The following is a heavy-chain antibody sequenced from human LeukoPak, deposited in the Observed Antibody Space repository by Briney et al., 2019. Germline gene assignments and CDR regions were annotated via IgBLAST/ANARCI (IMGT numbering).Heavy chain of an antibody. CDR3: AKDQLRFLEWLPRAPIDY. CDR2: ISGNGDTT. Sequence: GGSLRLSCAASGFRFSTYGMSWVRQAPGKGLEWVSAISGNGDTTYYADSVKGRFTISRDNSKNTLYLRMNSLRAEDTAVYYCAKDQLRFLEWLPRAPIDYWGQGTLVTVSS. D-gene: IGHD3-3*01. V-gene: IGHV3-23*01. CDR1: GFRFSTYG. J-gene: IGHJ4*02.